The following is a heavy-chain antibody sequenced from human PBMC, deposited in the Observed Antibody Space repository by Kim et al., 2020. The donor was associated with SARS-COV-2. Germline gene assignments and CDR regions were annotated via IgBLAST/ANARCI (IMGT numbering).Heavy chain of an antibody. CDR3: AREVTGNLAAAGMGPFDY. V-gene: IGHV4-4*06. J-gene: IGHJ4*02. Sequence: KSRVTVSVDTSKNQFSLKLSSVTAADTAVDYCAREVTGNLAAAGMGPFDYWGQGTLVTVSS. D-gene: IGHD6-13*01.